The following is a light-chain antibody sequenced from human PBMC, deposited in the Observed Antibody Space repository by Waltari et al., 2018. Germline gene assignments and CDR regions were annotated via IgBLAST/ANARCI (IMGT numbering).Light chain of an antibody. Sequence: EILLTQSPATLSLPPGERATLSCRASQSVSSYLAWYQQKSGQAPRLLIYDASNRATDIPARFSGSGSGTDFTLTISSLEPDDFAVYYCQQRSDWPHSITFGQGTRLEIK. J-gene: IGKJ5*01. V-gene: IGKV3-11*01. CDR1: QSVSSY. CDR3: QQRSDWPHSIT. CDR2: DAS.